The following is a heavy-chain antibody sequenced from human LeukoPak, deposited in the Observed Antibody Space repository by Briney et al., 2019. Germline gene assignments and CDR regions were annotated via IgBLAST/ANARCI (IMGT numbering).Heavy chain of an antibody. V-gene: IGHV3-48*01. J-gene: IGHJ5*02. CDR1: GFTFSIYG. CDR3: ARRGTQFEHGWRWFDP. CDR2: ISSTSGTI. D-gene: IGHD3-10*01. Sequence: HPGGSLRLSCAASGFTFSIYGMNWVRQAPGKGLEWVSYISSTSGTIYYADSVKGRFTISRDNAKNSLYLQMNSPRAEDTAVYYCARRGTQFEHGWRWFDPWGQGTLVTVSS.